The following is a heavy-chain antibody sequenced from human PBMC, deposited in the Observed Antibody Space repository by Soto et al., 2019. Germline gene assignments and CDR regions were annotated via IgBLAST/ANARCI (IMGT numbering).Heavy chain of an antibody. V-gene: IGHV1-18*01. CDR3: ARLLTEGATFREDAFDI. Sequence: QVQLVQSGGQVKEPGASVKVSCTTSRYTFTSHGITWVRQAPGQGLEWLGWISTYNGKTDYAQKFQGRVTMTADTRKNTAYRELRSLRSDDTALYYCARLLTEGATFREDAFDIWGQGTKVTVSS. D-gene: IGHD1-26*01. CDR1: RYTFTSHG. J-gene: IGHJ3*02. CDR2: ISTYNGKT.